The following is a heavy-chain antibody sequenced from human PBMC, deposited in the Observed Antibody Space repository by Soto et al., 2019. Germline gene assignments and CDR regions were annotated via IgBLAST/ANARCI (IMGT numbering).Heavy chain of an antibody. V-gene: IGHV3-23*01. CDR1: GFTFSSYA. J-gene: IGHJ4*02. CDR3: AKDLSGDYFDRHGGY. D-gene: IGHD3-22*01. Sequence: GGSLRLSCAASGFTFSSYAMSWVHQAPGKGLEWVSAISGSGGSTYYADSVKGRFTISRDNSKNTLYLQMNSLRAEDTAVYYCAKDLSGDYFDRHGGYWGQGTLVTVSS. CDR2: ISGSGGST.